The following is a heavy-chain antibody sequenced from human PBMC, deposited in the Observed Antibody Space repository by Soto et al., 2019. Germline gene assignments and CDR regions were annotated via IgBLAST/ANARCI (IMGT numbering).Heavy chain of an antibody. D-gene: IGHD3-22*01. CDR2: ISYDGSNK. Sequence: QVQLVESGGGVVQPGRSLRLSCAASGFTFSSYAMHWVRQAPGKGLEWVAVISYDGSNKYYADSVKGRFTISRDNSKNTRYLQMNSLRAEDTAVYYCARVDSSGYSGPYDYWGQGTLVTVSS. CDR3: ARVDSSGYSGPYDY. J-gene: IGHJ4*02. CDR1: GFTFSSYA. V-gene: IGHV3-30-3*01.